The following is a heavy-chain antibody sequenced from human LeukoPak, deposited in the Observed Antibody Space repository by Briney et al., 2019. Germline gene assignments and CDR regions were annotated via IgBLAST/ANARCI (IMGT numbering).Heavy chain of an antibody. D-gene: IGHD7-27*01. CDR1: GYTFTSYG. CDR3: ARTPADWGYFDY. V-gene: IGHV1-18*01. CDR2: ISAYNGNT. J-gene: IGHJ4*02. Sequence: ASVKVSCKASGYTFTSYGISWVRQAPGQGLEWMGWISAYNGNTNYAQKLQGRVTMTTDTSTSTAYMELRSLRSDDTAVYYCARTPADWGYFDYWGQGALVTVSS.